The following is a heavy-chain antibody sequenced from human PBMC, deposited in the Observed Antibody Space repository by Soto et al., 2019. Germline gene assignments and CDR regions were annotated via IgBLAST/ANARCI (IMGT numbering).Heavy chain of an antibody. D-gene: IGHD6-13*01. J-gene: IGHJ4*02. CDR1: GGSIINRSYY. CDR2: IYHSGST. V-gene: IGHV4-39*02. CDR3: VRPRVAAVGHYFDY. Sequence: SETLSLTCKVSGGSIINRSYYWGWIRQPPGKGLEWIGSIYHSGSTSYNPSLKSRVTISVDTSKNHFSLKLSSVTAADTAVYYCVRPRVAAVGHYFDYWGQGTLVTVSS.